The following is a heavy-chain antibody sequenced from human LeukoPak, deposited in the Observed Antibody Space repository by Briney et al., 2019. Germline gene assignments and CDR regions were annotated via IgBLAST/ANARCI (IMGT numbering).Heavy chain of an antibody. CDR2: ISYDGSNK. CDR3: AKSTGYSSGWFDY. V-gene: IGHV3-30*18. Sequence: PGGSLRLSCAASGFTFSNYWISWVRQAPGKGLEWVAVISYDGSNKYYADSVKGRFTISRDNSKNTGYLQMNSLRGDDTAVYYCAKSTGYSSGWFDYWGQGTLVTVSS. J-gene: IGHJ4*02. CDR1: GFTFSNYW. D-gene: IGHD6-19*01.